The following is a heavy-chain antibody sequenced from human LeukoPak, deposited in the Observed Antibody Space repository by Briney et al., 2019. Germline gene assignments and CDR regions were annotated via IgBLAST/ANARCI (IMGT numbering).Heavy chain of an antibody. D-gene: IGHD3-9*01. CDR1: GYMFGVFG. Sequence: ASVKVSCKASGYMFGVFGITWVRQAPGQGLEWMGSIRVHNGDTNYAHKFQGRLTMTTDTSATTAYMELRSLKSDHTAVYYCARDRYDVGIAFDFWGQGTMVTVSS. V-gene: IGHV1-18*01. CDR2: IRVHNGDT. CDR3: ARDRYDVGIAFDF. J-gene: IGHJ3*01.